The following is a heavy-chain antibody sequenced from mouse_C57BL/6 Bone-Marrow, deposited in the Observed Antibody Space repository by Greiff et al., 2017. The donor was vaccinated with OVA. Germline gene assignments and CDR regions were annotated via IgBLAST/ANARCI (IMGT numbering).Heavy chain of an antibody. CDR2: IDPSDSYP. D-gene: IGHD2-4*01. J-gene: IGHJ4*01. CDR1: GYTFTSYW. V-gene: IGHV1-50*01. CDR3: ARDYYDAMDY. Sequence: QVQLKQPGAELVKPGASVKLSCKASGYTFTSYWMKWVKQRPGPGLEWIGEIDPSDSYPTYNQKFKGKATLTVDTSSSTAYMQLSSLTSEDSAVYYCARDYYDAMDYWGPGTSVTVSS.